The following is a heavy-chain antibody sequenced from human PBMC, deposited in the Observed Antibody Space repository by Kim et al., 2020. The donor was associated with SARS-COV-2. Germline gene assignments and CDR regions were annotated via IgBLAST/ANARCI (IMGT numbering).Heavy chain of an antibody. J-gene: IGHJ6*02. Sequence: GGSLRLSCAASGFTFSSYWMSWVRQAPGKGLEWVANIKQDGSEKYYVDSVKGRFTISRDNAENSLYLQMNSLRAEDTAVYYCARELRPFYYYGMDVWGQGTTVTVSS. CDR1: GFTFSSYW. V-gene: IGHV3-7*01. CDR3: ARELRPFYYYGMDV. CDR2: IKQDGSEK.